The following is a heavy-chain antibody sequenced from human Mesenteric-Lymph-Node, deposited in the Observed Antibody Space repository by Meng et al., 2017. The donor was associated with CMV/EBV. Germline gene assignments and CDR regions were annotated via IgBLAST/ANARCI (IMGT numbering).Heavy chain of an antibody. D-gene: IGHD5-12*01. CDR3: ARVAYDSWYFDL. Sequence: SETLSLTCTVSGASISTYYWTWIRQPPGKGLEWIGYFYYTGYTNYNPSLKSRATISADTSKNQFSLKLSSVTAADTAVYYCARVAYDSWYFDLWGRGTLVTVSS. J-gene: IGHJ2*01. CDR1: GASISTYY. CDR2: FYYTGYT. V-gene: IGHV4-59*01.